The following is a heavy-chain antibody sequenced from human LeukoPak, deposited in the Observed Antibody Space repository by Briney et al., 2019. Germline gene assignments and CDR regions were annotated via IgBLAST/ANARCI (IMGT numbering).Heavy chain of an antibody. Sequence: ASVKVSCKASGYTFTSYAMNWVRQAPGQGLEWMGWINPKSGGTNSAQKFQGRVTMTRDTSISTVYMEVNRLRSDDTAVYYCATSAYSSSSPYWGQGTLVSVSS. CDR1: GYTFTSYA. J-gene: IGHJ4*02. D-gene: IGHD6-6*01. V-gene: IGHV1-2*02. CDR2: INPKSGGT. CDR3: ATSAYSSSSPY.